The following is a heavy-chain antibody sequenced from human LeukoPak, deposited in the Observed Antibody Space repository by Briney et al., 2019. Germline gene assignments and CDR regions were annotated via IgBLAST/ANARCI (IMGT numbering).Heavy chain of an antibody. CDR2: INHSGST. D-gene: IGHD1-26*01. Sequence: KPSETLSLTCAVYGGSFSGYYWSWIRQPPGKGLEWIGEINHSGSTNYNPSLKSRVTISVDTSKNQFSLKLSSVTAADTAVYYCARGSGSYYSKWYFDLWGRGTLVTVSS. V-gene: IGHV4-34*01. CDR1: GGSFSGYY. J-gene: IGHJ2*01. CDR3: ARGSGSYYSKWYFDL.